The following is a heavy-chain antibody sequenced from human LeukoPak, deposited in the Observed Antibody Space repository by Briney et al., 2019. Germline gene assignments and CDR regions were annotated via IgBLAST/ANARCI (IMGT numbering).Heavy chain of an antibody. D-gene: IGHD5-12*01. CDR3: AKDWLVDTISAYDL. J-gene: IGHJ3*01. V-gene: IGHV3-23*01. CDR2: IHGNGVST. CDR1: GASVSSGGYY. Sequence: PSETLSLTCTVSGASVSSGGYYWSWIRQPPGKRLEWVSSIHGNGVSTYYADSVKGRFTISRDNSKNTLYLQMYSLRAEDTAIYYCAKDWLVDTISAYDLWGQGTMVTVSS.